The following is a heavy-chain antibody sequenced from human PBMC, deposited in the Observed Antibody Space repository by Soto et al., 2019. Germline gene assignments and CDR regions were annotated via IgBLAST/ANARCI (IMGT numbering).Heavy chain of an antibody. D-gene: IGHD6-6*01. CDR2: INHSGST. J-gene: IGHJ6*02. Sequence: PSETLSLTCAVYGGSFSGHYWSWIRQPPGKGLEWIGEINHSGSTNYNPSLKSRVTISVDTSKNQFSLKLSSVTAADTAVYFCARGLRIAAAYGMDVWGQGTTVTV. CDR1: GGSFSGHY. V-gene: IGHV4-34*01. CDR3: ARGLRIAAAYGMDV.